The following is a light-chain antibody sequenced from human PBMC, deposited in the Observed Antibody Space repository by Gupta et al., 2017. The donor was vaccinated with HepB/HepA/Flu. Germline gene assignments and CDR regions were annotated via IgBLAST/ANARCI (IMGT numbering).Light chain of an antibody. J-gene: IGKJ4*01. V-gene: IGKV3-15*01. CDR2: DAS. Sequence: IVLTQSPSTLSVSPGERATLSCRASQDIKTSLAWYQHKPGQVPRLLIYDASTRASGFPARFSGSGSGTEFTLTIRSLQSEDVAVYYCQQYKDGPLTFGGGTKVEIK. CDR1: QDIKTS. CDR3: QQYKDGPLT.